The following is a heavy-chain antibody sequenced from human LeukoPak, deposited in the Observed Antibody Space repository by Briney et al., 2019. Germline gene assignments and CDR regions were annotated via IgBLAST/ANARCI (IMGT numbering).Heavy chain of an antibody. CDR3: ARVVVMRGRWLDY. CDR2: IYYSGST. D-gene: IGHD3-22*01. V-gene: IGHV4-30-4*01. J-gene: IGHJ4*02. Sequence: SETLSLTCTVSGGCISSGDYYWSWIRQPPGKGLEWIGYIYYSGSTYYNPSLKSRVTISVDTSKNQFSLKLSSVTAADTAVYYCARVVVMRGRWLDYWGQGTLVTVSS. CDR1: GGCISSGDYY.